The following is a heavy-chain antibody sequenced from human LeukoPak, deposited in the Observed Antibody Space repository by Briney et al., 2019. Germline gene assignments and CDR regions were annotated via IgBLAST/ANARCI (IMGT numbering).Heavy chain of an antibody. V-gene: IGHV1-18*01. CDR2: ISAYNGNT. CDR3: AREREVADYYDSSGYSAYGY. Sequence: GASVKVSCKASGYTFTSYGISWVRQAPGQGLEWMGWISAYNGNTNYAQKLQGRVTMTTDTSTSTAYMELRSLRSEDTAVYYCAREREVADYYDSSGYSAYGYWGQGTLVTVSS. CDR1: GYTFTSYG. J-gene: IGHJ4*02. D-gene: IGHD3-22*01.